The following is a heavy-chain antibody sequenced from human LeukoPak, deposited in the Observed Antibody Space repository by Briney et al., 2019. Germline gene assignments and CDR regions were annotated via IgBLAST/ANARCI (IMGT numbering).Heavy chain of an antibody. V-gene: IGHV4-38-2*02. CDR2: IYHSGST. D-gene: IGHD3-9*01. CDR1: GYSISSGYY. J-gene: IGHJ4*02. Sequence: SETLSLTCTVSGYSISSGYYWGWIRQPPGKGLEWIGSIYHSGSTYYNPSLKSRVTISVDTSKNQFSLKLSSVTAADTAVYYCARQSEYYDLLAGYRPMYYFDYGGQGTLVTVSS. CDR3: ARQSEYYDLLAGYRPMYYFDY.